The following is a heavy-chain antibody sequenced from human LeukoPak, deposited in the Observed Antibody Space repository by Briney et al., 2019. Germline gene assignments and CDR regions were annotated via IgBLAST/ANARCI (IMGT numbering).Heavy chain of an antibody. D-gene: IGHD5-18*01. J-gene: IGHJ3*01. CDR3: AIEDIHDAFDL. CDR1: GFSFNSYG. V-gene: IGHV3-30*03. CDR2: ISYDGSNK. Sequence: GRSLRLSCAASGFSFNSYGMHWVRQAPGKGLEWVAVISYDGSNKYYGDSVKGRFTISRDNSKNTLYLQMNSLRAEDTAVYYCAIEDIHDAFDLWGQGTMVTVSS.